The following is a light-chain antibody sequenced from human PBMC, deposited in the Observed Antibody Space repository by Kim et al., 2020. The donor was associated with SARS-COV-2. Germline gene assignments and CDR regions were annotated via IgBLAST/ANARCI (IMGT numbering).Light chain of an antibody. CDR1: KLGDKY. CDR3: QAWDTSLGVV. Sequence: SHGQTASITCSGDKLGDKYACWYQLKPGQSPLLVIYQDTMRHSGIPERFSASNSGNTATLTISGTQAVDEADYYCQAWDTSLGVVFGGGTQLTVL. V-gene: IGLV3-1*01. CDR2: QDT. J-gene: IGLJ2*01.